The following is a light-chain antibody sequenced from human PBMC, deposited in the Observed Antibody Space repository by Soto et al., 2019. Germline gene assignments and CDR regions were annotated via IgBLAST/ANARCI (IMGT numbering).Light chain of an antibody. V-gene: IGLV2-14*01. Sequence: QSVLTQPASVSGSPGQSITISCTGSSNDIGAYKYVSWYQQYPGKAPKLIIFEVSNRPSGVSNRFSGSKSGNTASLTIAGLQAEDEADYHCSSYTTGSTLYVFEGGTKVTVL. CDR1: SNDIGAYKY. CDR3: SSYTTGSTLYV. CDR2: EVS. J-gene: IGLJ1*01.